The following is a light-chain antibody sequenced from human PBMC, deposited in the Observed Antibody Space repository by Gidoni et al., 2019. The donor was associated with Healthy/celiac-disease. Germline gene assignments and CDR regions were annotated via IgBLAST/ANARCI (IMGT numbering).Light chain of an antibody. CDR1: QSISSD. J-gene: IGKJ1*01. V-gene: IGKV1-39*01. CDR3: QQSYSTPWT. CDR2: AAS. Sequence: DIQMTQSPSSLSASVGDRVTITCRASQSISSDLNWYQQKPGKAPKLLIYAASSLQSGVPSRFSGSGSGTAFTLTISSLQPEDFATYYCQQSYSTPWTFGQGTKVEIK.